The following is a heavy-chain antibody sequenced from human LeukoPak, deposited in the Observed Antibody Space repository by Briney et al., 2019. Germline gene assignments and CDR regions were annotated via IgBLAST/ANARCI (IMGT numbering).Heavy chain of an antibody. V-gene: IGHV3-74*01. J-gene: IGHJ4*02. CDR3: ARDFTPEWFDIH. D-gene: IGHD3-3*01. CDR2: ISADVEST. Sequence: GGSLRLSCATSGFTFSNYWMHWVRQVPGKGLEWVSRISADVESTRYADSVKGRFTISRDNSKNTVYLQMNSLRADDTAVYYCARDFTPEWFDIHWGQGTLVTVS. CDR1: GFTFSNYW.